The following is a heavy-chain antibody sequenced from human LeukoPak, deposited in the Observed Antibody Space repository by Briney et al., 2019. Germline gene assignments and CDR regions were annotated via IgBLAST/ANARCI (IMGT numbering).Heavy chain of an antibody. D-gene: IGHD6-19*01. CDR3: ARWYYSGWAFDY. Sequence: PSETLSLTCTVSGGSHSSYYWSGVPQPPGKGLEWIGYIHDSGSTKYHPSLKSRVTISVDTSKNQFSLKLSSVTAADTAVYYYARWYYSGWAFDYWGQGTLVTVSS. J-gene: IGHJ4*02. V-gene: IGHV4-59*08. CDR1: GGSHSSYY. CDR2: IHDSGST.